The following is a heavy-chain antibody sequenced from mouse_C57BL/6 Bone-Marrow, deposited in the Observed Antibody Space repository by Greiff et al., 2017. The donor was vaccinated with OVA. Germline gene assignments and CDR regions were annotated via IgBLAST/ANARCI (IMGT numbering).Heavy chain of an antibody. J-gene: IGHJ4*01. Sequence: VQLQQSGAELVRPGASVTLSCKASGYTFTDYEMHWVKQTPVHGLEWIGAIDPETGGTAYNQKFKGKAILTADKSSSTAYMELRSLTSEDSAVYYCTRRIYYYGSSYEDYYAMDYWGQGTSVTVSS. V-gene: IGHV1-15*01. D-gene: IGHD1-1*01. CDR3: TRRIYYYGSSYEDYYAMDY. CDR2: IDPETGGT. CDR1: GYTFTDYE.